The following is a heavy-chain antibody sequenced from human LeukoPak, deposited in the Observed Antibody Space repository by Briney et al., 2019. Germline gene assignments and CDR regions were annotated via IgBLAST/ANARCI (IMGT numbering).Heavy chain of an antibody. CDR1: GGTFSSYA. J-gene: IGHJ3*02. Sequence: GASVKVSCKASGGTFSSYAISWVRQAPGQGLEWMGRIIPIFGTANYAQKFQGRVTITTDESTSTAYMELSSLRSEDTAVYYCAKPWNPESGDYDAFDIWGQGTMVTVSS. V-gene: IGHV1-69*05. D-gene: IGHD2-21*02. CDR3: AKPWNPESGDYDAFDI. CDR2: IIPIFGTA.